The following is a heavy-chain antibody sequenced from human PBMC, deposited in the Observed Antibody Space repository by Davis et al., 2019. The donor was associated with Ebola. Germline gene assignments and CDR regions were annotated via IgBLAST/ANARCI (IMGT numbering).Heavy chain of an antibody. J-gene: IGHJ6*04. CDR2: INTNTGNP. CDR3: VHYYYGLDV. V-gene: IGHV7-4-1*02. Sequence: ASVKVSCKASGGTFSSYTISWVRQAPGQGLAWMGWINTNTGNPTYAQGFTGRFVFSLDTSVSTAYLQISSLQAEDTAMYYCVHYYYGLDVWGTGTTVTVSS. CDR1: GGTFSSYT.